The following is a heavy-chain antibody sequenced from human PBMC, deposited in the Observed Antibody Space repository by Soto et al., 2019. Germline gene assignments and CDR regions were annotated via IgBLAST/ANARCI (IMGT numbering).Heavy chain of an antibody. CDR2: IYSGGST. CDR3: ARDRVQGPAAMGDYYYYYMDV. Sequence: GGSLRLSCAASGFTVSSNYMSWVRQAPGKGLEWVSVIYSGGSTYYADSVKGRFTISRHNSKNTLYLQMNSLRAEDTAVYYCARDRVQGPAAMGDYYYYYMDVWGKGTTVTVSS. J-gene: IGHJ6*03. V-gene: IGHV3-53*04. D-gene: IGHD2-2*01. CDR1: GFTVSSNY.